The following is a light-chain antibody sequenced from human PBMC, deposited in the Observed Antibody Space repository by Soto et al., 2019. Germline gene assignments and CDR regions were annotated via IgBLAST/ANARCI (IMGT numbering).Light chain of an antibody. Sequence: EIVLTQSPGTLSLSPWERATLSCRASQSVSSSYLAWYQQKPGQAPRLLIYGASSRATGIPDRFSGSGSGTDFTLTISRLEPEDFAEYYCQQYGSSPPTFGPGTKVDIK. CDR2: GAS. CDR3: QQYGSSPPT. V-gene: IGKV3-20*01. J-gene: IGKJ3*01. CDR1: QSVSSSY.